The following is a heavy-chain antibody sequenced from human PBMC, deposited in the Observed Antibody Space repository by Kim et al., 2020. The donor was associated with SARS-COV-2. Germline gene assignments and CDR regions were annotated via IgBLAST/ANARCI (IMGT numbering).Heavy chain of an antibody. Sequence: YYNPSLNSRVTISVDTSKNQFSLKLSSVTAADTAVYYCATLPLTRREFDPWGQGTLVTVSS. V-gene: IGHV4-39*01. CDR3: ATLPLTRREFDP. J-gene: IGHJ5*02. D-gene: IGHD7-27*01.